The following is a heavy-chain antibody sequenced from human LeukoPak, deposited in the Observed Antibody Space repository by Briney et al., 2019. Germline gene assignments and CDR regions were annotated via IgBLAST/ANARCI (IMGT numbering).Heavy chain of an antibody. V-gene: IGHV4-31*11. Sequence: PLETLSLTCAVYGGSFSGYYWSWIRQHPGKGLEWIGYLFYSGSTSYNPSPKSRVTISVATTKTGFSPTQSSVTSADRTGSYCARAIEETGGYYGSGSYYKYNWFDPWGEGTLVTVSS. CDR2: LFYSGST. J-gene: IGHJ5*02. CDR3: ARAIEETGGYYGSGSYYKYNWFDP. CDR1: GGSFSGYY. D-gene: IGHD3-10*01.